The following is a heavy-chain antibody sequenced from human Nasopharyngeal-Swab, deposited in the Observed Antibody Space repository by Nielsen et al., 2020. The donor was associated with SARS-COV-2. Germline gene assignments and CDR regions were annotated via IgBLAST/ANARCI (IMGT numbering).Heavy chain of an antibody. CDR2: INTNTGNP. D-gene: IGHD2-15*01. J-gene: IGHJ4*02. CDR3: ATETYCSGGSCQDY. CDR1: GYTFTSYA. Sequence: ASVKVSCKASGYTFTSYAMNWVRQAPRQGLEWMGWINTNTGNPTYAQGFTGRFVFSLDTSVSTAYLQISSLKAEDTAVYYCATETYCSGGSCQDYWGQGTLVTVSS. V-gene: IGHV7-4-1*02.